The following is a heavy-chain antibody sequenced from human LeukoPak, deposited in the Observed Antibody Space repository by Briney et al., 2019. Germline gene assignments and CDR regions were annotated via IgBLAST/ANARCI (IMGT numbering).Heavy chain of an antibody. CDR2: XXXXXXX. CDR1: GGSISSYY. CDR3: ARLVEREYYDFWSRFPASDAFDI. Sequence: SETLSLTCTVSGGSISSYYWSWIRQPPGKGXXXXXXXXXXXXXNYNPSLKSRVTISVDTSKNQFSLKLSSVTAADTAVYYCARLVEREYYDFWSRFPASDAFDIWGQGTMVTVSS. J-gene: IGHJ3*02. D-gene: IGHD3-3*01. V-gene: IGHV4-59*01.